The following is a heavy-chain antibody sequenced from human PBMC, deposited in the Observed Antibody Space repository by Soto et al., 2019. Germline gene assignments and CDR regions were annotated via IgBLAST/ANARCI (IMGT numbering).Heavy chain of an antibody. CDR1: GFTFFVYW. CDR3: AKEGANGDFAGQNRFDS. Sequence: EVQLVESGGGLVQPGGSLRLSCAASGFTFFVYWIHWVRQAPGKGLVWVSRINSDGSHTSYADSVRGRFTISRDNSKNTVYLHMNSLTAEDTSVYNSAKEGANGDFAGQNRFDSWAKGSLFPVPS. CDR2: INSDGSHT. V-gene: IGHV3-74*01. D-gene: IGHD4-17*01. J-gene: IGHJ5*01.